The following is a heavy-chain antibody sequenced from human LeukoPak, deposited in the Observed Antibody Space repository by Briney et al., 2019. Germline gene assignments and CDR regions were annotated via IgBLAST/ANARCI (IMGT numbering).Heavy chain of an antibody. D-gene: IGHD2-15*01. Sequence: PGGSLRLSCAASGFTFSSYATHWVRQAPGKGLEWVAVISYDGSNKYYADSVKGRFTISRDNSKNTLYLQMNSLRAEDTAVYYCASAIGYCSGGSRVYWGQGTLVTVSS. V-gene: IGHV3-30-3*01. CDR3: ASAIGYCSGGSRVY. CDR2: ISYDGSNK. CDR1: GFTFSSYA. J-gene: IGHJ4*02.